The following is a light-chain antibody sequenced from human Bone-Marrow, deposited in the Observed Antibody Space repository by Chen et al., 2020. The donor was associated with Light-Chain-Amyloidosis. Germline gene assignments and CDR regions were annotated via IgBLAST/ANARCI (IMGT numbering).Light chain of an antibody. CDR2: EDD. CDR1: SGSIATNY. Sequence: NFMLTQPHYVSESPGKTVIISCTRSSGSIATNYVQWYQQRPGSSPTTVIYEDDQRPSGVPDLFCASIDRSSNSSSLSLAGLKPEDRADYSCQSYQGSTEALFLGGTPLTV. CDR3: QSYQGSTEAL. J-gene: IGLJ3*02. V-gene: IGLV6-57*01.